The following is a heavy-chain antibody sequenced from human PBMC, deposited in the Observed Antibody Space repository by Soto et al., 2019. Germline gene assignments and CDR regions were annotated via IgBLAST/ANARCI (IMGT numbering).Heavy chain of an antibody. CDR2: IYPTGST. J-gene: IGHJ5*02. CDR3: ATGRSEIVPGAMDT. CDR1: GGSFSSYY. Sequence: QVQLQESGPGLVKPSETLSLSCTVSGGSFSSYYCNWVRKSAGKGLEWIGRIYPTGSTTYNPPLKSRLTMSVDTSENQFALRLTSMTAADTAVYYCATGRSEIVPGAMDTWGQGTLVTVSS. D-gene: IGHD2-2*01. V-gene: IGHV4-4*07.